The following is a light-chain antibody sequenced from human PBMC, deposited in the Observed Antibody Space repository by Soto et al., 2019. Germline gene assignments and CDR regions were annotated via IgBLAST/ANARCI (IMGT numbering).Light chain of an antibody. J-gene: IGKJ1*01. Sequence: TQYTSSLSASVGDRITITFRASQGIRNDLTWYQQKPGKAPKLLIYEASTLQSGVPSRFSGSYSGTDFTLTIGSLQPEDFATYYCLQRFRYPRTFGQGTKV. CDR1: QGIRND. CDR2: EAS. CDR3: LQRFRYPRT. V-gene: IGKV1-6*01.